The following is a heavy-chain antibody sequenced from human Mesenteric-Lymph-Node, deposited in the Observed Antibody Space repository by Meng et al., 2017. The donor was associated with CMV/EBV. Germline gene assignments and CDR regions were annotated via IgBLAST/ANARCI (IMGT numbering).Heavy chain of an antibody. CDR1: GFIFSDYA. CDR2: LSSDGINK. J-gene: IGHJ4*02. Sequence: GESLKISCAASGFIFSDYAMHWVRQAPGKGLDWVAVLSSDGINKFYADSAKGRFIISRDNSKNTLFLQMNSLRAEDTAVYYCARTLYYYDSSGTNWGQGTLVTVSS. CDR3: ARTLYYYDSSGTN. V-gene: IGHV3-30-3*01. D-gene: IGHD3-22*01.